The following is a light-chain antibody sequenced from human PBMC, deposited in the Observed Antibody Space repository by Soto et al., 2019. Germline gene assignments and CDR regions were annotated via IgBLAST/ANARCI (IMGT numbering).Light chain of an antibody. V-gene: IGLV1-36*01. CDR2: YDD. CDR3: AAWDDSLNGWV. Sequence: QSVLTQPPSVSEASGQRVTNSCSGGTSNVEDNAVNWYQQLPGRAPKLLIYYDDLRPSGVSGRFSGSKSGTSASLAISGLQSEDEADYYCAAWDDSLNGWVFGGGTKLTVL. J-gene: IGLJ3*02. CDR1: TSNVEDNA.